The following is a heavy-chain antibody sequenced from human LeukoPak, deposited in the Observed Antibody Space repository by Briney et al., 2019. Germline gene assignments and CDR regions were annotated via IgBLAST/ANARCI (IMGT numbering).Heavy chain of an antibody. CDR3: ARGGWSLDY. J-gene: IGHJ4*01. V-gene: IGHV4-59*01. Sequence: SETLSLTCTVSGGSITNYYWSWIRQPPGKGLEWIGYIYYSGSTNYNPTLKSRVTISVDTPKNQFSLKLSSVTAADTAVYYCARGGWSLDYWGHGTLVTVSS. CDR1: GGSITNYY. CDR2: IYYSGST. D-gene: IGHD2-15*01.